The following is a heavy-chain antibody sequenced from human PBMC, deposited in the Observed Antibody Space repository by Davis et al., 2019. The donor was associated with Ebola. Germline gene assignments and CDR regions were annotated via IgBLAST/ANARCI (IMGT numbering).Heavy chain of an antibody. Sequence: GESLKISCAASGFTFSSYAMSWVRQAPGKGLEWVSAISGRDSSTYYADSVKGRFTISRDNSKNTLYLQMNSLRAEDTAVYYCARDAIAARLSWYFDLWGRGTLVTVSS. J-gene: IGHJ2*01. D-gene: IGHD6-6*01. CDR1: GFTFSSYA. V-gene: IGHV3-23*01. CDR2: ISGRDSST. CDR3: ARDAIAARLSWYFDL.